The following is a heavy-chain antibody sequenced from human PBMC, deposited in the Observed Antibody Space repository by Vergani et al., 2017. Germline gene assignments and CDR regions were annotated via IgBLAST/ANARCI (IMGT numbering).Heavy chain of an antibody. D-gene: IGHD6-19*01. J-gene: IGHJ6*02. CDR2: IKQDGSEK. Sequence: EVQLVESGGGLVQPGGSLRLSCAASGFTFSSYWMSWVRQAPGKGLEWVANIKQDGSEKYYVDSVKGRFTISRDNAKNSLYLQMNSLRAEDTAVYYCARDRGSGWYIYDYYYGMDVWGQGTTVTVS. CDR3: ARDRGSGWYIYDYYYGMDV. CDR1: GFTFSSYW. V-gene: IGHV3-7*03.